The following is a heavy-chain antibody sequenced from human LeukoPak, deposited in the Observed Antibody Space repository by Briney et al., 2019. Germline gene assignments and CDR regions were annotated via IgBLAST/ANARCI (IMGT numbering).Heavy chain of an antibody. CDR1: GGSISSSSYY. Sequence: PSETLSLTCTVSGGSISSSSYYWGWIRQPPGKGLEWIGSIYYSGSTYYNPSLKSRVTISVDTSKNQFSLKLSSVTAADTAVYYCASGAAYCGGDCPPGPVDYWGQGTLVTVFS. D-gene: IGHD2-21*02. V-gene: IGHV4-39*01. CDR3: ASGAAYCGGDCPPGPVDY. J-gene: IGHJ4*02. CDR2: IYYSGST.